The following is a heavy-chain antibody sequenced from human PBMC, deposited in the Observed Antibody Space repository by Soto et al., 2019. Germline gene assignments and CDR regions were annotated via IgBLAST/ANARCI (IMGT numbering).Heavy chain of an antibody. CDR2: IYPGDSDT. D-gene: IGHD3-9*01. CDR1: GYSFTSYW. J-gene: IGHJ6*02. V-gene: IGHV5-51*01. Sequence: GESLKISCKGSGYSFTSYWIGWVRQMPGKGLEWMGIIYPGDSDTRYSPSFQGQVTISADKSISTAYLQWSSLKASDTAMYYWARQADYDILTYYYGMDVWGQGTTVTVSS. CDR3: ARQADYDILTYYYGMDV.